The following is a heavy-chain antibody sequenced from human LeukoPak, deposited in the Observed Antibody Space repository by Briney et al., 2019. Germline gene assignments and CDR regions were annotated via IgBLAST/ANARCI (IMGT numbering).Heavy chain of an antibody. CDR2: INHSGST. V-gene: IGHV4-34*01. D-gene: IGHD2-2*01. J-gene: IGHJ6*03. CDR1: GGSFSGYY. Sequence: SETLSLTCAVYGGSFSGYYWSWIRQPPGKGLEWIGEINHSGSTNYNPSLKSRVTISVDTSKNQFSLKLGSVTAADTAVYYCARGRGYCSSTSCSNYYYYYMDVWGKGTTVTVSS. CDR3: ARGRGYCSSTSCSNYYYYYMDV.